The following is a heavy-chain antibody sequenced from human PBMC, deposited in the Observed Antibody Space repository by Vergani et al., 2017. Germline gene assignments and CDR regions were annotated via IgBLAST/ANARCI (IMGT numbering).Heavy chain of an antibody. CDR3: ARDLRATPSLRWFGNEGWFDP. D-gene: IGHD3-10*01. V-gene: IGHV3-11*04. CDR1: GFTFSDYY. CDR2: ISSSGSTI. J-gene: IGHJ5*02. Sequence: QVQLVESGGGLVKPGGSLRLSCAASGFTFSDYYMSWIRQAPGKGLEWVSYISSSGSTIYYADSVKGRFTISRDNAKNAVYLKMNSLRAEDTAVYYCARDLRATPSLRWFGNEGWFDPWGQGTLVTVSS.